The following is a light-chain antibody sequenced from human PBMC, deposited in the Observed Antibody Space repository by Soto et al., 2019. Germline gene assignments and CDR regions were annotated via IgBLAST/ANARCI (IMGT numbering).Light chain of an antibody. J-gene: IGKJ2*01. Sequence: EFVLTQSPATLSLSPGERATLSCRASQSVSSSLAWYQQKPGQAPRLLIYDASNRATGIPARFSGSWSGTDCTLPISSLEPEDFAVYYCQQRRNWPMSTFGQGTKLEIK. CDR2: DAS. V-gene: IGKV3-11*01. CDR3: QQRRNWPMST. CDR1: QSVSSS.